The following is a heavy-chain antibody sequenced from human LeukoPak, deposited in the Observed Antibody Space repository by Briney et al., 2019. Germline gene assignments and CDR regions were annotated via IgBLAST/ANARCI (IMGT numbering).Heavy chain of an antibody. CDR3: SRGLDSSGYYGY. D-gene: IGHD3-22*01. Sequence: GASVKVSSKASRYTFTSYSMHWVRQAPGQGLEWVGIIDTSGGSADYAQKFQGRVTMTRDSSTSTVYMELSSLRSEDTAVYYCSRGLDSSGYYGYWGQGTLVTVSS. CDR1: RYTFTSYS. J-gene: IGHJ4*02. V-gene: IGHV1-46*01. CDR2: IDTSGGSA.